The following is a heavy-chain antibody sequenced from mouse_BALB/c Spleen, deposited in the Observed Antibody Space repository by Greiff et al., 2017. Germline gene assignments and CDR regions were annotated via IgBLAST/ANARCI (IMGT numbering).Heavy chain of an antibody. J-gene: IGHJ4*01. D-gene: IGHD2-14*01. CDR2: INPYNDGT. Sequence: VQLQQSGPELVKPGASVKMSCKASGYPFTSYVMHWVKQKPGQGLEWIGYINPYNDGTKYNEKFKGKATLTSDKSSSTAYMELSSLTSEDSAVYYCARYRYDGRLSYAMDYWGQGTSVTVSS. CDR1: GYPFTSYV. CDR3: ARYRYDGRLSYAMDY. V-gene: IGHV1-14*01.